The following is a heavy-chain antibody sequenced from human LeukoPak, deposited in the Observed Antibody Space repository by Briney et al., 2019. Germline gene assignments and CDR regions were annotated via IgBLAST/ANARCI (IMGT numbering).Heavy chain of an antibody. CDR3: ARGAAGTTYEYWFDP. CDR2: MNPNSGNT. V-gene: IGHV1-8*01. Sequence: ASVKVSCKASGYTFTSYDINWVGQATGQGLEWMGWMNPNSGNTGYAQKFQGRVTMTRNTSISTAYMELSSLRSEDTAVYYCARGAAGTTYEYWFDPWGQGTLVTVSS. J-gene: IGHJ5*02. CDR1: GYTFTSYD. D-gene: IGHD1-7*01.